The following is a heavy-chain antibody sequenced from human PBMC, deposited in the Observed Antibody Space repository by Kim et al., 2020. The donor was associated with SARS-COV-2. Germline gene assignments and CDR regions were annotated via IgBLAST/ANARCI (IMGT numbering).Heavy chain of an antibody. CDR3: ARERDYYGSGNYYYYGM. D-gene: IGHD3-10*01. Sequence: GGSLRLSCAASGFTFSSYAMHWVRQAPGKGLEWVAVISYDGSNKYYADSVKGRFTISRDNSKNTLYLQMNSLRAEDTAVYYCARERDYYGSGNYYYYGM. J-gene: IGHJ6*01. V-gene: IGHV3-30-3*01. CDR2: ISYDGSNK. CDR1: GFTFSSYA.